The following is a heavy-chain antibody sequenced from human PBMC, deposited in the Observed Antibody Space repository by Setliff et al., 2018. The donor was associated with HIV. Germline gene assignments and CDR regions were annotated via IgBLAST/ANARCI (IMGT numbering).Heavy chain of an antibody. CDR2: INPKSGGT. Sequence: ASVKVSCKASGYTFTGYYMHWVRQAPGQGLEWMGWINPKSGGTNYAQKFQGRVTMTRDTSISTAYMDLSRLRSDDTAVYYCAREGYYYGSGSSPPAFDIWGQGTMVT. D-gene: IGHD3-10*01. J-gene: IGHJ3*02. CDR1: GYTFTGYY. V-gene: IGHV1-2*02. CDR3: AREGYYYGSGSSPPAFDI.